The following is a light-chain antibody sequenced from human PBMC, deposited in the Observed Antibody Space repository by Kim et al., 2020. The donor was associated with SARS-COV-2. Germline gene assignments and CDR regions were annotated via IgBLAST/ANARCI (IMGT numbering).Light chain of an antibody. Sequence: SSELTQDPAVSVALGQTVRITCRGDSLRSYYATWYQQKPGQAPIVVIYGKNNRPSGIPDRFSGSNSGNTASLTITGTQAGDEADYYCNSRDSNDNVVFGG. V-gene: IGLV3-19*01. CDR1: SLRSYY. CDR3: NSRDSNDNVV. CDR2: GKN. J-gene: IGLJ2*01.